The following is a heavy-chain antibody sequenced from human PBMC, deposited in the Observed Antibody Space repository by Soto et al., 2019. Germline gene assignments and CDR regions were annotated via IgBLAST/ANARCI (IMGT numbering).Heavy chain of an antibody. V-gene: IGHV4-34*01. CDR2: INHSGST. CDR3: ARGGGGSGYYVDY. Sequence: QVQLQQWGAGLLKPSETLSLTCAVYGGSFSGYYWSWIRQPPGKGLEWMGEINHSGSTHYNPSLKGRVTMSVDPSKTQVSLKLGSVTAADTAVDDWARGGGGSGYYVDYRGQGTLVTVSS. CDR1: GGSFSGYY. D-gene: IGHD3-22*01. J-gene: IGHJ4*02.